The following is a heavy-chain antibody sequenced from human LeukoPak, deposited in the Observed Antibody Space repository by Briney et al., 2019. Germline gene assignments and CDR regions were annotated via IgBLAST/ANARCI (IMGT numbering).Heavy chain of an antibody. Sequence: GASVKVSRKASGYTFTSYDINWVRQATGQGLEWMGWMNPNSGNTGYAQKFQGRVTMTRNTSISTAYMELSRLRSEDTAVYYCARGIRAHVGRSDYWGQGTLVTVSS. CDR3: ARGIRAHVGRSDY. CDR2: MNPNSGNT. CDR1: GYTFTSYD. D-gene: IGHD3-10*01. V-gene: IGHV1-8*01. J-gene: IGHJ4*02.